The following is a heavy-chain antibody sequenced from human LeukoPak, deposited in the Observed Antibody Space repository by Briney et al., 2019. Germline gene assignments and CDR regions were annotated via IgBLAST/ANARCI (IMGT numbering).Heavy chain of an antibody. CDR1: GGSMSGYY. Sequence: SETLSLTCSVSGGSMSGYYWSWIRQPPGQGLEWIGFIYYRGDTKYNPSLKSRVTILVDTSKNQFSLKLSSVTAADTAVYYCARAGSGSWPHYYYYMDVWGKGTTVTISS. V-gene: IGHV4-59*01. CDR2: IYYRGDT. CDR3: ARAGSGSWPHYYYYMDV. D-gene: IGHD2-15*01. J-gene: IGHJ6*03.